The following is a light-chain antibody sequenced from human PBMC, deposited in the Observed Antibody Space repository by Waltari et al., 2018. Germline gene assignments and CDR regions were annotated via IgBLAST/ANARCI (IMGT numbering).Light chain of an antibody. CDR3: QHYVSLPVT. Sequence: EIVLTQSPGTLSLSPGXXATLSCRASQSVRRALAWYQQNPGQAPRLLIYGASNRATGIPDRFSGSGSGTDFSLIISRLEPEDFAVYYCQHYVSLPVTFGQGTKVEIK. CDR2: GAS. V-gene: IGKV3-20*01. CDR1: QSVRRA. J-gene: IGKJ1*01.